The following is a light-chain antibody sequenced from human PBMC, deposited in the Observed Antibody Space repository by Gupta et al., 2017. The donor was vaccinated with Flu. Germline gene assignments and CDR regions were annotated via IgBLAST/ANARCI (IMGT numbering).Light chain of an antibody. J-gene: IGKJ2*01. CDR2: AAS. Sequence: PGERAALSCRASQRLSAAYLGWYQQKPGHPPRLLIYAASNRATGVPDRFTGSGSGTDFTLTISRVDPEDSAVYYCQQYGTSLLSFGQGTKLEI. V-gene: IGKV3-20*01. CDR3: QQYGTSLLS. CDR1: QRLSAAY.